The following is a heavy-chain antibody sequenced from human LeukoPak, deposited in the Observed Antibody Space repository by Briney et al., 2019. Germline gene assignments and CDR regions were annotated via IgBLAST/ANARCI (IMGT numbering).Heavy chain of an antibody. D-gene: IGHD3-16*02. CDR3: ARNDYVWGSYRYTEYFQH. Sequence: GGSLRLSCAASGFTFSSYGMHWVRQAPGKGLEWVANIKQDGSEKYYVDSVKGRFTISRDNAKNSLYLQMNSLRAEDTAVYYCARNDYVWGSYRYTEYFQHWGQGTLVTVSS. J-gene: IGHJ1*01. CDR2: IKQDGSEK. V-gene: IGHV3-7*01. CDR1: GFTFSSYG.